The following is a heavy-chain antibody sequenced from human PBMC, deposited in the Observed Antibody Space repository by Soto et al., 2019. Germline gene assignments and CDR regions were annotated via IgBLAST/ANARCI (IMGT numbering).Heavy chain of an antibody. J-gene: IGHJ4*02. D-gene: IGHD3-22*01. V-gene: IGHV4-30-4*01. CDR2: IYHSGST. CDR3: ARDPIFYYASSGYGGSYFDY. Sequence: PSETLSLTCAVSGASVTSDDSYWSWIRPPPGKGLEWIGYIYHSGSTYYNPSLKSRVSISIDTSQNQFSLKLTSLTAADTAVYYCARDPIFYYASSGYGGSYFDYWGQGSRVTVSS. CDR1: GASVTSDDSY.